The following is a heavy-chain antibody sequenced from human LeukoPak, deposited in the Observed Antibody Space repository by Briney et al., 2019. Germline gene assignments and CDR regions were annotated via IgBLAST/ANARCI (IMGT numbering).Heavy chain of an antibody. Sequence: GGSLRLSCAASGFTFSSYAMSWVRQAPGKGLEWVSAISGSGGSTYYADSVKGRFTISRDNSKNTLYLQMNSLRAEDTAVYYCAKLPRHGSGSYNYYGMDVWGQGTTVTVSS. V-gene: IGHV3-23*01. CDR2: ISGSGGST. CDR3: AKLPRHGSGSYNYYGMDV. CDR1: GFTFSSYA. D-gene: IGHD3-10*01. J-gene: IGHJ6*02.